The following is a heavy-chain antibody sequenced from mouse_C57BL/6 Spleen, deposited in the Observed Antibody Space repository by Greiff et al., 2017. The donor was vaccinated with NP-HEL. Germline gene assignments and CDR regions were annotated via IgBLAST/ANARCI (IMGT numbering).Heavy chain of an antibody. CDR1: GFTFSDYG. D-gene: IGHD1-1*01. V-gene: IGHV5-17*01. CDR2: ISSGSSTI. CDR3: ARKVTTGDWYFDV. Sequence: DVMLVESGGGLVKPGGSLKLSCAASGFTFSDYGMHWVRQAPEKGLEWVAYISSGSSTIYYADTVKGRFTISRDNAKNTLFLQMTSLRSEDTAMYYCARKVTTGDWYFDVWGTGTTVTVSS. J-gene: IGHJ1*03.